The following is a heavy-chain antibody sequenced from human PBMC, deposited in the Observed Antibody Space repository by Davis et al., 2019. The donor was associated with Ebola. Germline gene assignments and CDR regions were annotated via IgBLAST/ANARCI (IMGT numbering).Heavy chain of an antibody. CDR1: GFTFSSYG. D-gene: IGHD3-22*01. J-gene: IGHJ4*02. V-gene: IGHV3-30*02. CDR3: AKSEEYYYDSSGIGLY. Sequence: GESLKISCAASGFTFSSYGMHWVRQAPGKGLEWVAFIRYDGSNKYYADSVKCRFTISRDNSKNTLYLQMNSLRAEDTAVYYCAKSEEYYYDSSGIGLYWGQGTLVTVSS. CDR2: IRYDGSNK.